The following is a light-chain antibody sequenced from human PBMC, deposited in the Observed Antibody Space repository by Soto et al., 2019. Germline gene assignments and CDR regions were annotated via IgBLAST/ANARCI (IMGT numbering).Light chain of an antibody. CDR1: QSISSW. CDR2: AAS. V-gene: IGKV1-39*01. CDR3: QQSYSSPPT. J-gene: IGKJ1*01. Sequence: THITQPPATLSPSVGDRVTVTCRARQSISSWLAWYQQKPGKAPKLLIFAASSLQSGVPSRFSGSRSGPDFTLTISSLQPEDFATYYCQQSYSSPPTFGQGTKVDIK.